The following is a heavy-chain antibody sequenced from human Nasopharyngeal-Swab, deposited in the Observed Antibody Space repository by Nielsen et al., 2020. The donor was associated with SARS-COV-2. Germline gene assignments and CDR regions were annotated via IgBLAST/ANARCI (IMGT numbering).Heavy chain of an antibody. Sequence: GESLKISCAASGFTFSSYSMNWVRQAPGKGLEWVSSISSSSSYIYYADSVKGRFTISRDNAKNSLYLQMNSLRAEDTAVYYCASPLKLDDFWSGFPHYYYYYGMDVWGQGTTVTVSS. CDR1: GFTFSSYS. D-gene: IGHD3-3*01. CDR3: ASPLKLDDFWSGFPHYYYYYGMDV. CDR2: ISSSSSYI. V-gene: IGHV3-21*01. J-gene: IGHJ6*02.